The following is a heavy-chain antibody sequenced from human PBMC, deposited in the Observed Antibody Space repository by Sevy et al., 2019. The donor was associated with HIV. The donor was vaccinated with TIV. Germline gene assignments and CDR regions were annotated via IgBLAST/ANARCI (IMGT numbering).Heavy chain of an antibody. CDR2: IYTSGIT. CDR3: AREKEDGDLLCFDY. D-gene: IGHD3-10*01. CDR1: GGSISSGSYY. Sequence: SETLSLTCTVSGGSISSGSYYWSWIRQPAGKGLEWIGRIYTSGITNYNPSLKSRVTISVDTSKNQFSLKLSSVTAADTAVYYCAREKEDGDLLCFDYWGQGTLVTVSS. J-gene: IGHJ4*02. V-gene: IGHV4-61*02.